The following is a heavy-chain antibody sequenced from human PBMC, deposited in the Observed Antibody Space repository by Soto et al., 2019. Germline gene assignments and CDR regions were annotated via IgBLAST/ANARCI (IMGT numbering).Heavy chain of an antibody. J-gene: IGHJ4*02. D-gene: IGHD1-26*01. Sequence: SETLSLTCTVSGGSISSYYWTWIRQPPGKGLEWIGYIYYSGSTNYNPFLKSRVTISVDTSKNQFSLKLSSVTAADTAVYYCARVGGSHSSGLDYWGQGTRVTLSS. CDR1: GGSISSYY. V-gene: IGHV4-59*01. CDR2: IYYSGST. CDR3: ARVGGSHSSGLDY.